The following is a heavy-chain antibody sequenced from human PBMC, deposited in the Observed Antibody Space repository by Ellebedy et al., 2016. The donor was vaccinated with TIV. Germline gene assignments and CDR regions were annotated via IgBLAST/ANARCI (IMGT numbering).Heavy chain of an antibody. V-gene: IGHV3-73*01. CDR1: GFTFSSNW. Sequence: GESLKISCAASGFTFSSNWMSWVRQASGKGLEWVGRIRSKANSYATEYTASVNGRFTISRDDSKNTAYLQMNSLETEDTAVYYCAITYYYDSSGYTIDYWGQGTLVTVTS. CDR2: IRSKANSYAT. CDR3: AITYYYDSSGYTIDY. D-gene: IGHD3-22*01. J-gene: IGHJ4*02.